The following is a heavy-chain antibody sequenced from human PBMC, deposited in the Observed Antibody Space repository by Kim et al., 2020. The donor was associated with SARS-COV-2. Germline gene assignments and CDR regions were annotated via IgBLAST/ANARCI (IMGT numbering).Heavy chain of an antibody. CDR1: GGSISSGGYY. D-gene: IGHD3-3*01. J-gene: IGHJ6*02. V-gene: IGHV4-31*03. CDR3: ARVPLWIFGVDIHLIYYYYGMDV. CDR2: IYYSGST. Sequence: SETLSLTCTVSGGSISSGGYYWSWIRQHPGKGLEWIGYIYYSGSTYYNPSLKSRVTISVDTSKNQFSLKLSSVTAADTAVYYCARVPLWIFGVDIHLIYYYYGMDVWGQGTTVTVSS.